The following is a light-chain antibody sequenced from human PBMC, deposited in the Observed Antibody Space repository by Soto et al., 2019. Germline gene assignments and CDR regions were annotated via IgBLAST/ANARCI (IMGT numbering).Light chain of an antibody. Sequence: QSALTQPPSASGSPGQSVTISCTGTSSDVGTYNYVSWYQQHPGKAPKLMIHEVSKRPSGVPDRFSGSKSGNTASLTVSGLQAEDEADYYCRSYAAGNSLVFGGGTQLTVL. J-gene: IGLJ2*01. CDR2: EVS. V-gene: IGLV2-8*01. CDR1: SSDVGTYNY. CDR3: RSYAAGNSLV.